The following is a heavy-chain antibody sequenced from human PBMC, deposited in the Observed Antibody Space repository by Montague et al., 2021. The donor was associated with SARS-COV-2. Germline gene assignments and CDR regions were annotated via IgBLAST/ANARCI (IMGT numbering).Heavy chain of an antibody. CDR3: ARAMIVVTRDAFDI. J-gene: IGHJ3*02. CDR1: GGSISTTNW. V-gene: IGHV4-4*02. Sequence: SETLSLTCSASGGSISTTNWWSWVRQPPGKGLEWIGEISHSGNTXXNSSVRSRVTISLDKSKNQFSLKLSSVTAADTAVYYCARAMIVVTRDAFDIWGRGTKVIVST. D-gene: IGHD3-22*01. CDR2: ISHSGNT.